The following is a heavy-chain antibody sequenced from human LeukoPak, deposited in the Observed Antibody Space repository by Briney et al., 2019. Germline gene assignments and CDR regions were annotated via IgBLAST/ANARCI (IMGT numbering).Heavy chain of an antibody. CDR3: ARGYLKPGFDH. CDR2: TYYTSKWSS. CDR1: GDSVSSNSVA. V-gene: IGHV6-1*01. D-gene: IGHD2-2*02. J-gene: IGHJ5*02. Sequence: QTLPLTFAISGDSVSSNSVAWNWLRQSPSRGLNWLGRTYYTSKWSSDYAVSVKSRITITPDTSKNQFSLQLASVSPEDTAVYYCARGYLKPGFDHWGQGSLVTVSS.